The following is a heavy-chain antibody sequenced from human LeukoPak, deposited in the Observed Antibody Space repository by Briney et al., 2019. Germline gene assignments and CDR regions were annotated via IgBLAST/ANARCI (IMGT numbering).Heavy chain of an antibody. V-gene: IGHV3-48*03. J-gene: IGHJ6*03. CDR3: ARDRRIVVVPAARGYMDV. CDR1: GSTSISYE. CDR2: IIISGSTI. D-gene: IGHD2-2*01. Sequence: PGRSPRPAFAPFGSTSISYEMNWSGRAPGKGLEGVGYIIISGSTIYYADSVKRRFTISRDNAKNSLYLQMNSLRAEDTAVYYCARDRRIVVVPAARGYMDVWGKGTTVTISS.